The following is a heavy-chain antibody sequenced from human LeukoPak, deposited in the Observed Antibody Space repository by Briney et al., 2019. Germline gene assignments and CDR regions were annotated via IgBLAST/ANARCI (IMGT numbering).Heavy chain of an antibody. D-gene: IGHD2-8*01. CDR3: AKGSTNTLDN. J-gene: IGHJ4*02. CDR1: GFTFGSYD. Sequence: GGSLRLSCAASGFTFGSYDMHWVRQAPGKGLEWVALISHDGSKRYYGDPVKGRFAISRDNSKKSLYLQMNSLRPEDTAVYYCAKGSTNTLDNCGQGTLVTVSS. V-gene: IGHV3-30*18. CDR2: ISHDGSKR.